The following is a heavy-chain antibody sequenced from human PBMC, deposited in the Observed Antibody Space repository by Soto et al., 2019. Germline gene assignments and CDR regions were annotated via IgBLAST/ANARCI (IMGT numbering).Heavy chain of an antibody. CDR2: RYYGVNT. V-gene: IGHV4-39*01. D-gene: IGHD2-2*01. J-gene: IGHJ6*02. CDR1: GGSISSNS. Sequence: QLQLQESGPGLVKPSETLSLTCIVSGGSISSNSCAWIRQPPRKGLEWIGTRYYGVNTYYNPSLESRVTISVDTAKNQFSLELSSVTAADAAVYSCARHPGYCSGSNCYGYYTMDVWGQGTTVTVSS. CDR3: ARHPGYCSGSNCYGYYTMDV.